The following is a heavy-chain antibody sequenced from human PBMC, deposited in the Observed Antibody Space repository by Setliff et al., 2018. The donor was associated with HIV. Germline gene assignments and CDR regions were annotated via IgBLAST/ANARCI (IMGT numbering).Heavy chain of an antibody. Sequence: GGSLRLSCAASGFTFSDFWMTWVRQAPGKGLEWVGKIKPDGSERYYVYSVKGRFTISRDSSKNTLYLQMNSLRAEDTAVYYCARVTPTMIRGGPRWFDPWGQGTLVTVSS. D-gene: IGHD3-10*01. J-gene: IGHJ5*02. CDR1: GFTFSDFW. V-gene: IGHV3-7*03. CDR2: IKPDGSER. CDR3: ARVTPTMIRGGPRWFDP.